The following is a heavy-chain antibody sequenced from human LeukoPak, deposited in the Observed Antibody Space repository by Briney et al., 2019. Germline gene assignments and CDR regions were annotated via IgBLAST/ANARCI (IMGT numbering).Heavy chain of an antibody. CDR1: GFTFSSYA. V-gene: IGHV3-23*01. Sequence: GGSLRLSCAASGFTFSSYAMSWVRQAPGKGLEWVSAISGSGGSTYYADSVKGRFTISRDNSKNTLYLQMNSLRAEDTAVYYCARMSSGYFYYFDYWGQGTLVTVSS. J-gene: IGHJ4*02. CDR3: ARMSSGYFYYFDY. D-gene: IGHD3-22*01. CDR2: ISGSGGST.